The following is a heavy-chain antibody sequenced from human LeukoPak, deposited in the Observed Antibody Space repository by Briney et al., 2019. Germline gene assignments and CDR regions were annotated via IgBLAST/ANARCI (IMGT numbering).Heavy chain of an antibody. CDR3: ARGYDSSAYYPFNY. D-gene: IGHD3-22*01. V-gene: IGHV4-59*11. J-gene: IGHJ4*02. CDR2: ISDSGST. CDR1: GGSLSTHH. Sequence: SETLSLTCVVSGGSLSTHHWSWIRQSPGRGLEWIGYISDSGSTNYNPSLKSRVTVSVDTSKNQFSLMLSSVTAADTAVYYCARGYDSSAYYPFNYWGQGTLVTVSS.